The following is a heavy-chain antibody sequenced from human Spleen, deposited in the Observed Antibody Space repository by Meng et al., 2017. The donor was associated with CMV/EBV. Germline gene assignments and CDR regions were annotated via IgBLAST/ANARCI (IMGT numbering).Heavy chain of an antibody. Sequence: GFPFSSYAMSWVRQAPGKGLEWVSAISGSGGSTYYADSVKGRFTISRDNSKNTLYLQMNSLRAEDTAVYYCAKIAYDFWSGYNWFDPWGQGTLVTVSS. V-gene: IGHV3-23*01. CDR2: ISGSGGST. D-gene: IGHD3-3*01. CDR1: GFPFSSYA. J-gene: IGHJ5*02. CDR3: AKIAYDFWSGYNWFDP.